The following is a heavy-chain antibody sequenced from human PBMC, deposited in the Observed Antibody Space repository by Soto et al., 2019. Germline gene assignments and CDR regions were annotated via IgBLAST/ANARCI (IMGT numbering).Heavy chain of an antibody. J-gene: IGHJ4*02. V-gene: IGHV3-30-3*01. CDR1: GFTFNKCA. CDR3: ARDGCLSPSCYTLDY. D-gene: IGHD2-2*02. CDR2: ISYDGNYK. Sequence: QVQLVESGGGVVQPGRSLRLPCAASGFTFNKCAMHWVRQAPGKGLEWVALISYDGNYKYYADSVKGRFTISRDNSKNTLYLQMNSMRAEDTAVYYCARDGCLSPSCYTLDYWGQGTLVTVSS.